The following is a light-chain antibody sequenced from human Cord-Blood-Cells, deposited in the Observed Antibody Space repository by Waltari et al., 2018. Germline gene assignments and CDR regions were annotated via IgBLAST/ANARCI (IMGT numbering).Light chain of an antibody. J-gene: IGKJ4*01. CDR1: QSVSSSY. CDR2: GAS. V-gene: IGKV3-20*01. CDR3: QQYGSSPLT. Sequence: EIVLTQPPGTLSFSPGERATLSCRASQSVSSSYVAWYQQKPGQAPRLLIYGASSRATGIPDRFSGSGSGTDFTLTISRLEPEDFAVYYCQQYGSSPLTFGGGTKVEIK.